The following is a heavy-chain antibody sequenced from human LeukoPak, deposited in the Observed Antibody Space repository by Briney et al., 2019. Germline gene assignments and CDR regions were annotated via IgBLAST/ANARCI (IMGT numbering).Heavy chain of an antibody. Sequence: GGSLRLSCAASGFTFSSYAMSWVRQAPGKGLEWVSATSGSGGSTYYADSVKGRFTISRDNSKNTLYLQMNSLRAEDTAVYYCAKVGYSSSSGWFDPWGQGTLVTVSS. CDR2: TSGSGGST. J-gene: IGHJ5*02. D-gene: IGHD6-6*01. V-gene: IGHV3-23*01. CDR3: AKVGYSSSSGWFDP. CDR1: GFTFSSYA.